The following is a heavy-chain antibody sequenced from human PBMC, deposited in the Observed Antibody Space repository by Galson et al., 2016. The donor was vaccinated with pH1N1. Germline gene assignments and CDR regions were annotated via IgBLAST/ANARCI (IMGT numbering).Heavy chain of an antibody. CDR3: VRGRGVLSFGDFWDASDI. CDR1: GYTFTTYD. J-gene: IGHJ3*02. CDR2: IDPKRGRT. D-gene: IGHD3-10*01. V-gene: IGHV1-8*01. Sequence: SVKVSCKASGYTFTTYDINWVRQASGQGLEWMGWIDPKRGRTGYARQVQGRVTMTRSTSTSTVYMELSGLRSEDTALYYCVRGRGVLSFGDFWDASDIWGQGTMVTVSS.